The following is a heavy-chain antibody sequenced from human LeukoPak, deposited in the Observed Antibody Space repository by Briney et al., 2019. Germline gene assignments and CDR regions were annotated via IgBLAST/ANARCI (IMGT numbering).Heavy chain of an antibody. V-gene: IGHV3-48*04. J-gene: IGHJ4*02. Sequence: GGSLRLSFAASGFTFSSYSMNWVRPAPGKGLEWVSYISSSSSTIYYADSVKGRFTISRDNAKNSLYLQMNSLRAEDTAVYYCARDARNIQYYFDYWGQGTLVTVSS. D-gene: IGHD5-24*01. CDR3: ARDARNIQYYFDY. CDR2: ISSSSSTI. CDR1: GFTFSSYS.